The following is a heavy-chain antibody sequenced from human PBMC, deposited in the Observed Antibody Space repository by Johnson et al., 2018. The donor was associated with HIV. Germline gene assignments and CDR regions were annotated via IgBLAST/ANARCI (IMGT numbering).Heavy chain of an antibody. V-gene: IGHV3-13*05. D-gene: IGHD3-10*01. J-gene: IGHJ3*02. CDR3: ARAGRWSGDTFDI. Sequence: VQLVESGGGLVQPGGSLRLSCAASGFSVSTYDMHWVRQATGKGLDWVSVIGTAGDPYYLGSVKGRFTISRENAKNSLYLQMNSLRAGDTAVYYCARAGRWSGDTFDIWGQGTMVTVSS. CDR1: GFSVSTYD. CDR2: IGTAGDP.